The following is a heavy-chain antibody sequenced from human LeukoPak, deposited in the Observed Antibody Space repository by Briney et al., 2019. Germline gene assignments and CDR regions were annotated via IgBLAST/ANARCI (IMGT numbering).Heavy chain of an antibody. CDR3: ARVDSSGYYIHLDY. D-gene: IGHD3-22*01. V-gene: IGHV3-21*01. Sequence: GGSLRLSCAASGFTFSSYNMRGVRRARGKGLEWGSSISSRSDFTYYADSLKGRFTISRANATTSLSLQMNSLRAEDTAVYYCARVDSSGYYIHLDYWGRGTLVTVSS. CDR1: GFTFSSYN. J-gene: IGHJ4*02. CDR2: ISSRSDFT.